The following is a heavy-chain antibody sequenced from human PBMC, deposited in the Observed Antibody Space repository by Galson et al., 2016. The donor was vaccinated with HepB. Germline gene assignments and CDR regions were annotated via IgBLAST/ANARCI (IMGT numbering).Heavy chain of an antibody. D-gene: IGHD1-26*01. CDR1: GFTFTNYA. V-gene: IGHV3-23*01. CDR2: ITGSGGST. CDR3: AQDSVLSWGSNAFEI. Sequence: SLRLSCAASGFTFTNYAMSWVRQAPGKGLQWVSGITGSGGSTFYADSVQGRFTISRDNSRNTLYLQLNSLRAEDTAVYYCAQDSVLSWGSNAFEIWGQGTLVTVSS. J-gene: IGHJ3*02.